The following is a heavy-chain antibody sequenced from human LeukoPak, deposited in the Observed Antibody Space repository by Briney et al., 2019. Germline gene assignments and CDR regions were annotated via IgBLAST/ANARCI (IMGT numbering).Heavy chain of an antibody. J-gene: IGHJ4*02. D-gene: IGHD3-22*01. V-gene: IGHV4-59*08. CDR1: GGSISSYY. Sequence: PSETLSLTCTVSGGSISSYYWSWIRQPPGKGLEWIGYIYYSGSTNYNPSLKSRVTISVDTSRNQFSLKLSSVTAADTAVYYCARHSMAHYDSHVSRPHFDYCGQGTLVTVFS. CDR2: IYYSGST. CDR3: ARHSMAHYDSHVSRPHFDY.